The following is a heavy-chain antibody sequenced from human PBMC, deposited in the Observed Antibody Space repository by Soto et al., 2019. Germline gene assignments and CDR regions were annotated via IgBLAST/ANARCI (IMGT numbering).Heavy chain of an antibody. V-gene: IGHV3-23*01. Sequence: PGGSLRLSCAASGDTFRCYAPTWVHQTPRKGLEGVSVISGSGDNTYYADSVKGRFTISRDKSKYTLYLQMNSLRAEDTAVYYCAKDLVFDDFWSAYYTYYGMAVWVKGTTVTVSS. CDR3: AKDLVFDDFWSAYYTYYGMAV. CDR1: GDTFRCYA. CDR2: ISGSGDNT. D-gene: IGHD3-3*01. J-gene: IGHJ6*04.